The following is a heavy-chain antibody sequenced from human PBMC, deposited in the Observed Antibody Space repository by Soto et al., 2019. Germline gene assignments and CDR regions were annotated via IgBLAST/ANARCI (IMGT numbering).Heavy chain of an antibody. CDR2: ISSSSSYI. CDR3: ARDAGYHSPYDY. J-gene: IGHJ4*02. D-gene: IGHD2-2*01. CDR1: GFTFSSDN. V-gene: IGHV3-21*01. Sequence: PGGSLRLSCAASGFTFSSDNMNWVRQAPGRGLEWVSSISSSSSYIYYAGSVKGRFTISRDNAKNSLYLQMNSLRAEDTAVYYCARDAGYHSPYDYWGQGTLVTAPQ.